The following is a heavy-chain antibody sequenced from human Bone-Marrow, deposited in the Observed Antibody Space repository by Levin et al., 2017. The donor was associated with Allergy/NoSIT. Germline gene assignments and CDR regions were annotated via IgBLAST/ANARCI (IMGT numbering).Heavy chain of an antibody. D-gene: IGHD1-14*01. V-gene: IGHV3-48*03. Sequence: SCAASGFTFSSYEMNWVRQAPGKGLEWVSYISSSGSTIYYADSVKGRFTISRDNAKNSLYLQMNSLRAEDTAVYYCARDNPDHPVYDAFDSWGQGTMVTVSS. J-gene: IGHJ3*02. CDR1: GFTFSSYE. CDR3: ARDNPDHPVYDAFDS. CDR2: ISSSGSTI.